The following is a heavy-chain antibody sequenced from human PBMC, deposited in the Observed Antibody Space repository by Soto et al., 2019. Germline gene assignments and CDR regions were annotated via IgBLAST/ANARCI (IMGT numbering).Heavy chain of an antibody. CDR1: GYTFTSYY. CDR2: INPSGGST. D-gene: IGHD6-13*01. CDR3: ARGSLGGEWQQLIDY. Sequence: GASVKVSCKASGYTFTSYYMHWVRQAPVQGLEWMGIINPSGGSTSYAQKFQGRVTMTRDTSTSTVYMELSSLRSEDTAVYYCARGSLGGEWQQLIDYWGQGALVTVSS. V-gene: IGHV1-46*03. J-gene: IGHJ4*02.